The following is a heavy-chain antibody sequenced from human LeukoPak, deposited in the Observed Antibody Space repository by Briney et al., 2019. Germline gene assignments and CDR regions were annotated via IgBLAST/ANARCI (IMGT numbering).Heavy chain of an antibody. Sequence: PSETLSLTCTVSGGSTSSSSYYWGWVRQPPGKGLEWIGSIYYSGSTYYNPSLKSRVTISVDTSKNQFSLKLSSVTAADTAVYYCARRRVRGARDYWGQGTLVTVSS. CDR1: GGSTSSSSYY. D-gene: IGHD3-10*01. V-gene: IGHV4-39*01. CDR2: IYYSGST. J-gene: IGHJ4*02. CDR3: ARRRVRGARDY.